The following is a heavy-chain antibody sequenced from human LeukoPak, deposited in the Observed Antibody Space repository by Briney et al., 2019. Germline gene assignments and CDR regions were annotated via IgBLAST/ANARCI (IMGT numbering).Heavy chain of an antibody. J-gene: IGHJ4*02. CDR1: GYTFTGDW. V-gene: IGHV5-51*01. CDR3: ARIGAVAGTEDY. CDR2: IYPGDSDT. D-gene: IGHD6-19*01. Sequence: GESLKISCKASGYTFTGDWIGWVRQMPGEGLEWMGIIYPGDSDTKYNAPFQGQVTISADKSISTAYLQWGSLKASDTAMYYCARIGAVAGTEDYWGQGTLVTVSS.